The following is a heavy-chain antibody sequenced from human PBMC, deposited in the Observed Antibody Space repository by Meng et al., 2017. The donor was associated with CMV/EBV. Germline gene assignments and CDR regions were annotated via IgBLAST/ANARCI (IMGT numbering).Heavy chain of an antibody. D-gene: IGHD3-3*01. V-gene: IGHV4-34*01. CDR2: INHSGST. CDR1: GSVSGDY. J-gene: IGHJ4*02. Sequence: GSVSGDYWSGIRQPPGKGLEWIGEINHSGSTNYNPSLKSRVTISVDTSKNQFSLKLSSVTAADTAVYYCARSSPLRFLEFLPPFRPNWGQGTLVTVSS. CDR3: ARSSPLRFLEFLPPFRPN.